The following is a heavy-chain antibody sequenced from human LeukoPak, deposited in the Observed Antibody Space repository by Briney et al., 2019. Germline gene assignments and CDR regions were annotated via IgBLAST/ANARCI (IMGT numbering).Heavy chain of an antibody. CDR2: ISAYNGNT. CDR1: GYTFSSYG. Sequence: GASVKVSCNASGYTFSSYGISWVRQAPGQRLEWMGWISAYNGNTNYAQKLQGRVTMTTDTSTSTAYMELRSLRSDATAAYYCARDFFFRDFCSGQTPWGQGTLVTVSS. J-gene: IGHJ4*02. CDR3: ARDFFFRDFCSGQTP. D-gene: IGHD3-3*01. V-gene: IGHV1-18*01.